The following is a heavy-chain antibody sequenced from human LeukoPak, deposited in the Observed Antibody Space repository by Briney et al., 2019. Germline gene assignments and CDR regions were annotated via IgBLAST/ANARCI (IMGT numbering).Heavy chain of an antibody. CDR2: NNRSGTT. CDR3: ATTFDSASVLVTGGHAFDI. J-gene: IGHJ3*02. CDR1: GGSIISNNYY. V-gene: IGHV4-39*01. D-gene: IGHD1-14*01. Sequence: SETLSLTCSVSGGSIISNNYYWAWIRQSPGKRLEWFGSNNRSGTTYYNPSLKSRVTISVDTSKNQFSLKLTSVTAADTAVYYCATTFDSASVLVTGGHAFDIWGQGTLVAVSS.